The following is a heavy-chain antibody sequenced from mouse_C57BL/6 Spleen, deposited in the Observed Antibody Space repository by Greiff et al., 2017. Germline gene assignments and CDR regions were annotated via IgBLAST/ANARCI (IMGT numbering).Heavy chain of an antibody. CDR3: ARAGPYGSSFYWYFDV. CDR2: INPSNGGT. J-gene: IGHJ1*03. Sequence: QVQLQQPGTELVKPGASVKLSCKASGYTFTSYWMHWVKQRPGQGLEWIGNINPSNGGTNYNEKFKSKATLTVDKSSSTAYMQLSSLTSEDSAVYYCARAGPYGSSFYWYFDVWGTGTTVTVSS. D-gene: IGHD1-1*01. CDR1: GYTFTSYW. V-gene: IGHV1-53*01.